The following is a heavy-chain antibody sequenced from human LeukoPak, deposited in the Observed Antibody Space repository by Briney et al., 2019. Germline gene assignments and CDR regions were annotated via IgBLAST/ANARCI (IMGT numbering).Heavy chain of an antibody. CDR3: ARMSYCGGDCPQASYFDY. J-gene: IGHJ4*02. CDR2: INPSGGST. CDR1: GYTFTSYY. Sequence: ASVKVSCKASGYTFTSYYMHWVRQAPGQGLEWRGIINPSGGSTSYAQKFQGRVTMTRDTSTSTVYMELSSLRSEDTAVYYCARMSYCGGDCPQASYFDYWGQGTLVTVSS. D-gene: IGHD2-21*01. V-gene: IGHV1-46*01.